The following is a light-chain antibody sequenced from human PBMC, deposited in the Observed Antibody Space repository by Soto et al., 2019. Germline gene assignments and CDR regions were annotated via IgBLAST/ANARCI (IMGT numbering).Light chain of an antibody. V-gene: IGKV3-11*01. Sequence: EIVLTQSPATLSLSPGESATLSCRATRSVSSYLAWYQQKPGQAPRLLIYDASSRPTDIPARFRGSGSAKDFTLTISSREPEDFALCYGQQRSNWPITVGQGTRLEIK. CDR3: QQRSNWPIT. CDR1: RSVSSY. J-gene: IGKJ5*01. CDR2: DAS.